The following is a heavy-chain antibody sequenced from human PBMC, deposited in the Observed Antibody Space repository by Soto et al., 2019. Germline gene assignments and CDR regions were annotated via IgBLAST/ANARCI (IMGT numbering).Heavy chain of an antibody. Sequence: GGSLSLSCAASGFTFINYGMSWVRQAPGKGLEWVANIKQDGSEKYYVDSVKGRFTISRDNAKNSLYLQMNSLRAEDTAVYYCARDFKYWGQGTLVTVSS. CDR3: ARDFKY. V-gene: IGHV3-7*03. CDR2: IKQDGSEK. J-gene: IGHJ4*02. CDR1: GFTFINYG.